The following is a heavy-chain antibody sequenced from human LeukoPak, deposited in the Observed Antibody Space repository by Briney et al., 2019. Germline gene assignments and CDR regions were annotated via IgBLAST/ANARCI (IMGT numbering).Heavy chain of an antibody. V-gene: IGHV1-69*05. CDR2: IIPIFGTA. CDR1: GGTFSSYA. Sequence: SVKVSCKASGGTFSSYAISWVRQAPGQGLEWMGGIIPIFGTANYAQKFQGRVTITTDESTSTAYMELSSLRSEDTAVYYCARSTAAGYWFDPWGQGTLVTVSS. J-gene: IGHJ5*02. D-gene: IGHD2-2*01. CDR3: ARSTAAGYWFDP.